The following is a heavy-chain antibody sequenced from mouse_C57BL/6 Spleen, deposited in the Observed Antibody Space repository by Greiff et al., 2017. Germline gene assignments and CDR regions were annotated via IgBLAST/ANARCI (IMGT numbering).Heavy chain of an antibody. CDR3: ARSADGYYDY. CDR2: IYPGDGDT. D-gene: IGHD2-3*01. CDR1: GYAFSSYW. Sequence: VKLQESGAELVKPGASVKISCKASGYAFSSYWMNWVKQRPGKGLEWIGQIYPGDGDTNYNGKFKGKATLTADKSSSTAYMQLSSLTSEDSAVYFCARSADGYYDYWGQGTTLTVSS. J-gene: IGHJ2*01. V-gene: IGHV1-80*01.